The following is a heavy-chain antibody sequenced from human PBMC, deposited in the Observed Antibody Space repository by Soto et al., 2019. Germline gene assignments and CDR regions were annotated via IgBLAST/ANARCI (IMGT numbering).Heavy chain of an antibody. D-gene: IGHD3-10*01. Sequence: QVQLVQSGAEVKKPGASVKVSCKASGYTFTGYYMHWVRQAPGQGLEWMGWINPNSGGTNYAQKFQGWGTMTRDTSISTAYMELSRLRSDDTAVYYCARDGVSGSGSSPDFDYWGQGTLVTVSS. V-gene: IGHV1-2*04. CDR3: ARDGVSGSGSSPDFDY. J-gene: IGHJ4*02. CDR1: GYTFTGYY. CDR2: INPNSGGT.